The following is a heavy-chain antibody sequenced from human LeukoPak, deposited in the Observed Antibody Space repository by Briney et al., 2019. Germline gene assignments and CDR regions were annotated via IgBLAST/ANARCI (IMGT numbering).Heavy chain of an antibody. V-gene: IGHV3-23*01. CDR2: ISGSGGST. D-gene: IGHD6-13*01. CDR1: GFTFSSYA. CDR3: ANEPSSSWLRGAFDI. Sequence: GGSLRLSCAASGFTFSSYAMSWVRQAPGKGLEWVSAISGSGGSTYYADSVKGRFTISRDNSKNTLYLQMNSLRAEDTAVYYCANEPSSSWLRGAFDIWGQGTMVTVPS. J-gene: IGHJ3*02.